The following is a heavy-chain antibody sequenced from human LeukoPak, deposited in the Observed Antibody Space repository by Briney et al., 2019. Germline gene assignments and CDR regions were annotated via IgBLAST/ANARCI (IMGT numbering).Heavy chain of an antibody. Sequence: SETLSLTCTVSGGSISSYYWSWIRQPAGKGLEWIGRIYTSGSTNYNPSLKSRVTISVDKSKNQFSLKLSSVTAADTAVYYCARDRPFYYGSGVGYYFDYWGQGTLVTVSS. V-gene: IGHV4-4*07. CDR3: ARDRPFYYGSGVGYYFDY. J-gene: IGHJ4*02. CDR2: IYTSGST. CDR1: GGSISSYY. D-gene: IGHD3-10*01.